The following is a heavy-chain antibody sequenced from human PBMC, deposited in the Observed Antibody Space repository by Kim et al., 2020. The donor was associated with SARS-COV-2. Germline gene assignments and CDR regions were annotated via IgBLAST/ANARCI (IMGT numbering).Heavy chain of an antibody. CDR3: ARPRYNWNPTTDLDY. CDR2: IDPSDSYT. J-gene: IGHJ4*02. CDR1: GYSFTSYW. V-gene: IGHV5-10-1*01. Sequence: GESLKISCKGSGYSFTSYWISWVRQMPGKGLEWMGRIDPSDSYTNYSPSFQGHVTISADKSISTAYLQWSSLKASDTAMYYCARPRYNWNPTTDLDYWGQGTLVTVSS. D-gene: IGHD1-20*01.